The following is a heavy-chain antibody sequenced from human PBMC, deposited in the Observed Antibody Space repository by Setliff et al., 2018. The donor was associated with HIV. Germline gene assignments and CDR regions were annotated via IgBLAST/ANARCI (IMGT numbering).Heavy chain of an antibody. Sequence: SETLSLTCAVSGYSITSGYYWGWIRQSPGRGLEWIGSIHHSGSTNYNPSLKSRVPMSVDTSKNQFSLKLTSVTAADTAVYSCARGPWGSMIGGINHYYYYMDVWGKGTTVTVSS. CDR1: GYSITSGYY. J-gene: IGHJ6*03. D-gene: IGHD3-16*01. V-gene: IGHV4-38-2*01. CDR2: IHHSGST. CDR3: ARGPWGSMIGGINHYYYYMDV.